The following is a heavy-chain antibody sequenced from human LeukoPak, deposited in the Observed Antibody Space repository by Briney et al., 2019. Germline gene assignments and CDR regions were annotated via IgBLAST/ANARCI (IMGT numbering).Heavy chain of an antibody. CDR2: INWNGGRT. Sequence: GGSLRLSCAASGFTFNDYGMSWVRQAPGKGLEWVSGINWNGGRTGYADSMKGRFIISRDNAKNSLYLQVNSLRAEDTALYYCARNFGGGDSSGPYYWGQGTLVAVSS. V-gene: IGHV3-20*04. CDR1: GFTFNDYG. D-gene: IGHD3-22*01. CDR3: ARNFGGGDSSGPYY. J-gene: IGHJ4*02.